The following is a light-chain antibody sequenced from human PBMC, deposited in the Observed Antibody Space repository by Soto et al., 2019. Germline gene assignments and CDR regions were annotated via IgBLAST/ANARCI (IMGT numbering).Light chain of an antibody. V-gene: IGKV3-11*01. CDR3: QQRSNWPPVLT. CDR1: QSVSSH. CDR2: GAS. J-gene: IGKJ4*01. Sequence: EIVLTQSPASLSLSPGERATLSCRASQSVSSHLAWFQQRPGQAPRLLIYGASNRATGIPARFGGSGSVTNFTLTISSLEPEDFAVYYCQQRSNWPPVLTCGGGTKVEIK.